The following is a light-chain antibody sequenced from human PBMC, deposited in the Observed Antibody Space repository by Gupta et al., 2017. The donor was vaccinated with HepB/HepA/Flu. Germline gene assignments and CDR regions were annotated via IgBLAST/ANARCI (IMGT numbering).Light chain of an antibody. J-gene: IGKJ2*01. CDR2: KTS. V-gene: IGKV1-5*03. Sequence: IQMTQSPSTLSASVGDRVTLTCRASQDIRTWLAWYQQKPGKAPNLLIYKTSTLHSGVHPGCSGSGSGTEFTLTIRSLQPDDFATYHCQQYNSLPYTFGQGTKLEIK. CDR1: QDIRTW. CDR3: QQYNSLPYT.